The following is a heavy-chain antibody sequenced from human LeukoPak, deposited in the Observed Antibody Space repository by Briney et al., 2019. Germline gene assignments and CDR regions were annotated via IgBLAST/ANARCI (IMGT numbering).Heavy chain of an antibody. Sequence: GGSLRLSCAASGFTFSSYSMNWVRQAPGKGLEWVSYISSSSSTIYYADSVKGRFTISRDNAKNSLYLQMNSLRAEDTAVYYCARLGGSGPYYYYYYMDVWGKGTTVTVSS. CDR3: ARLGGSGPYYYYYYMDV. J-gene: IGHJ6*03. CDR2: ISSSSSTI. CDR1: GFTFSSYS. V-gene: IGHV3-48*01. D-gene: IGHD3-10*01.